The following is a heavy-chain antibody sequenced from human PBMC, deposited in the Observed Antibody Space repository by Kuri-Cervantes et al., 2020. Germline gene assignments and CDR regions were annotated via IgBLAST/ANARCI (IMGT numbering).Heavy chain of an antibody. CDR1: GFTFSSYG. CDR3: ARDDISGSSLGSYYFDY. Sequence: GESLKISCAASGFTFSSYGMHWVRQAPGKGLEWVAVIWYDGSNKYYADSVKGRFTISRDNSKNTLYLQMNSLRAEDTAVYYCARDDISGSSLGSYYFDYWGQGTLVTVSS. V-gene: IGHV3-33*01. CDR2: IWYDGSNK. D-gene: IGHD1-26*01. J-gene: IGHJ4*02.